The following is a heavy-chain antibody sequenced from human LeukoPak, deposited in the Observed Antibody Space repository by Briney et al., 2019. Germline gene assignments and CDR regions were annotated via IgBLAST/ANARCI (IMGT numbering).Heavy chain of an antibody. J-gene: IGHJ3*02. CDR1: GFTFSNFW. Sequence: GGSLRLSCVVSGFTFSNFWMHWVRQIPGKGLVWVSRINTDGSSATYADFVRGRFTISRDNAKNTLYLQMNSLRVEDTAVYYCARGSRLGVVERDAFDIWGQGTMVTVSS. V-gene: IGHV3-74*03. CDR3: ARGSRLGVVERDAFDI. CDR2: INTDGSSA. D-gene: IGHD3-3*01.